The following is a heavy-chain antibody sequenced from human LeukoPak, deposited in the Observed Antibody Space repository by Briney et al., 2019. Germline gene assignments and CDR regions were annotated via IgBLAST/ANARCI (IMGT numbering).Heavy chain of an antibody. J-gene: IGHJ4*02. CDR2: ISYDGSNK. V-gene: IGHV3-30-3*01. CDR1: GFTFSDYY. CDR3: ARDRRDIVVVPDQTLDY. Sequence: GGSLRLSCAASGFTFSDYYMSWIRQAPGKGLEWVAVISYDGSNKYYADSVKGRFTISRDNSKNTLYLQMNSLRAEDTAVYYCARDRRDIVVVPDQTLDYWGQGTLVTVSS. D-gene: IGHD2-2*01.